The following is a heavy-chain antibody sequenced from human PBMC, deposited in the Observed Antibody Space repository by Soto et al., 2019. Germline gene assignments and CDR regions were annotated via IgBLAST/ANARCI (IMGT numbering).Heavy chain of an antibody. Sequence: QVQLVQSGAEVKKPGASVKVSCKASGYTFTSYYMHWVRQAPGQGLEWMGIINPSGGSTSYAQKFQGRVTMTRDTSTSTVYMELSSLGSEDTAVYYCARDIDGSGRGGFEDYWGQGTLVTFSS. CDR2: INPSGGST. D-gene: IGHD6-19*01. V-gene: IGHV1-46*01. J-gene: IGHJ4*02. CDR1: GYTFTSYY. CDR3: ARDIDGSGRGGFEDY.